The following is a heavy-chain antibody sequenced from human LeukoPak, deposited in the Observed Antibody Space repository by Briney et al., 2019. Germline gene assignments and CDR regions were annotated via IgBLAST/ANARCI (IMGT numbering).Heavy chain of an antibody. J-gene: IGHJ4*02. CDR3: ASTPTKNTAMFGY. CDR2: ISSSGSTI. CDR1: GFTFSDYY. Sequence: GSLRLSCAASGFTFSDYYMSWIRQAPGKGLEWVSYISSSGSTIYYADSVKGRFTISRDNAKNSLYLQMNSLRAEDTAVYYCASTPTKNTAMFGYWGQGTLVTVSS. V-gene: IGHV3-11*01. D-gene: IGHD5-18*01.